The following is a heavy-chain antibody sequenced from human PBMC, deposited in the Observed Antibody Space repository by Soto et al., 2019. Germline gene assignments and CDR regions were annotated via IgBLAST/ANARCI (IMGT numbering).Heavy chain of an antibody. CDR1: GGSISSGGYS. D-gene: IGHD2-15*01. J-gene: IGHJ5*02. CDR2: IYHSGST. Sequence: SETLSLTCAVSGGSISSGGYSRSWIRQPPGKGLEWIGYIYHSGSTYYNPSLKSRVTMSVDRSKNQFSLKLSSVTAADTAVYYCARASGYCSGGSCPVGWFDPWGQGTLVTVSS. V-gene: IGHV4-30-2*01. CDR3: ARASGYCSGGSCPVGWFDP.